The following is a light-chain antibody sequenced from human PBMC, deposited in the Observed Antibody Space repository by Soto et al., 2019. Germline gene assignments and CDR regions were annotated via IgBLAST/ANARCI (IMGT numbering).Light chain of an antibody. CDR1: TGAVTSGHF. Sequence: QAVVTQEPSLTVSPGGTVTLTCGSSTGAVTSGHFPFWFQQKPGQAPRTLISDTHNKHSWTPARFSGSLLGGKAALTLSGAQPEDEAEYYCLLSYSDAGVFGGGTQLTVL. CDR2: DTH. CDR3: LLSYSDAGV. V-gene: IGLV7-46*01. J-gene: IGLJ3*02.